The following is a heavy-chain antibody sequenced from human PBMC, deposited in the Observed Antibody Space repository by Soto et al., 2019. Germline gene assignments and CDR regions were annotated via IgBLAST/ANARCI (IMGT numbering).Heavy chain of an antibody. CDR1: GGSISSNSYF. CDR3: ARHFSVDYFDY. CDR2: NSGTT. V-gene: IGHV4-39*01. J-gene: IGHJ4*02. Sequence: SETLSLTCTVSGGSISSNSYFWAWIRQPPGKGLEWIGSNSGTTYYNPSLKSRVTISVDRSKNQFSLKLSSVTATDTAVYFCARHFSVDYFDYWGQGALVTVSS.